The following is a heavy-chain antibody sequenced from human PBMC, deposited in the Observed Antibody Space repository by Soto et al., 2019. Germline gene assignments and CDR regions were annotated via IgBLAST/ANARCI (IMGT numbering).Heavy chain of an antibody. J-gene: IGHJ4*02. D-gene: IGHD2-21*02. V-gene: IGHV1-18*04. CDR1: GYSFTSYG. CDR2: ISPYNGNT. CDR3: ARDFGSDSSAPGAVFDY. Sequence: QVQLVQSGGEVMQPGASVKVSCKASGYSFTSYGISWVRQAPGQGLEWMGWISPYNGNTKYAQNFQGRVTMTTDTSTYTAYMEVRSLRSDDPAVYYCARDFGSDSSAPGAVFDYWGQGTLVTVS.